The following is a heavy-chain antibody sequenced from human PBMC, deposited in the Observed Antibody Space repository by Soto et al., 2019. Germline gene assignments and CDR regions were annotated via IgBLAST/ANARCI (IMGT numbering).Heavy chain of an antibody. D-gene: IGHD3-3*01. V-gene: IGHV1-18*01. CDR1: GYTFTGYG. Sequence: ASVKVSCKASGYTFTGYGISWVRQAPGQELEWMGWISAYNGNTNYAQKFQGRVTMTTDTSMDTAYMELRSLRSDDTAVYYCARGVFRDYDFCSGYSDHRGAVWGQGTLVTVSS. J-gene: IGHJ4*03. CDR2: ISAYNGNT. CDR3: ARGVFRDYDFCSGYSDHRGAV.